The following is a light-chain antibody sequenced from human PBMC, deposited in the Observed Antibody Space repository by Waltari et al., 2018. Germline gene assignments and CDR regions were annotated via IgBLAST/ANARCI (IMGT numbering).Light chain of an antibody. J-gene: IGLJ2*01. CDR2: QDT. Sequence: SYELTQLTSLSVSPGQTASITCTGHKLGDKYACWYKQKPGQSPVVVLYQDTKRPSGIPERFSGSNSGNTATLTISGTQAMDEADYYCQAWNTSTYHVVFGGGTKLTVL. CDR1: KLGDKY. V-gene: IGLV3-1*01. CDR3: QAWNTSTYHVV.